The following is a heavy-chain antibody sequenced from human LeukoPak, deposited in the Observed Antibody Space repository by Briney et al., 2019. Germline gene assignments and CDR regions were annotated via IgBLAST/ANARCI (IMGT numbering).Heavy chain of an antibody. CDR3: ARLSLVVAEGY. CDR1: GGSFSGYY. V-gene: IGHV4-34*01. J-gene: IGHJ4*02. D-gene: IGHD2-15*01. CDR2: INHSGST. Sequence: PSETLSLTCAVYGGSFSGYYWSWIRQPPGKGLEWIGEINHSGSTNYNPSLKSRVTISVDTSKNQFSLKLSSVTAADTAVYYCARLSLVVAEGYCGQGTLVTVSS.